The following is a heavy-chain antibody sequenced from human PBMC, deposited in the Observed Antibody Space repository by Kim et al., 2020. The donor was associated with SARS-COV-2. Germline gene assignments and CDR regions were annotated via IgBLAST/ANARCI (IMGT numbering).Heavy chain of an antibody. CDR1: GDSINSNTYH. V-gene: IGHV4-61*01. J-gene: IGHJ5*02. Sequence: SETLSLTCTVSGDSINSNTYHWTWIRQPPGKGLEWIGYVYHTGRTNYNPSLEGRVTISLDRSLTQFSLNLTSVTAADTAIYYCARELSMWPNWFDPWGQG. D-gene: IGHD2-21*01. CDR3: ARELSMWPNWFDP. CDR2: VYHTGRT.